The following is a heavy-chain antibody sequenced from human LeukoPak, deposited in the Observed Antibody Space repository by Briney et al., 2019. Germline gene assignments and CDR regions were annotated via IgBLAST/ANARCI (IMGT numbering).Heavy chain of an antibody. J-gene: IGHJ6*03. V-gene: IGHV3-53*01. CDR3: ARERSYYYYYMDV. Sequence: GGSLRLSCAASGFTFFSNYMSWVRRAPGKGLEWVSVIYSDGTTYYADSVQGRFTISRDNSKNTVYLQMKSLRAEDTAVYFCARERSYYYYYMDVWGKGTTVTVSS. CDR2: IYSDGTT. CDR1: GFTFFSNY. D-gene: IGHD3-10*01.